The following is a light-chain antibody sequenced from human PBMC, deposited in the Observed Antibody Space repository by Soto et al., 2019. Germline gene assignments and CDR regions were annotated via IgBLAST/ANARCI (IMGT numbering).Light chain of an antibody. Sequence: TQSPATLSLSPGERATLSCGASQSVSSYLAWYQQKPGQAPRLLIYDASNRATGIPARFSGSGSGTDFTLTISSLEPEDFAVYYCQQRSNWLTFGGGTKVDIK. J-gene: IGKJ4*01. CDR3: QQRSNWLT. CDR2: DAS. CDR1: QSVSSY. V-gene: IGKV3-11*01.